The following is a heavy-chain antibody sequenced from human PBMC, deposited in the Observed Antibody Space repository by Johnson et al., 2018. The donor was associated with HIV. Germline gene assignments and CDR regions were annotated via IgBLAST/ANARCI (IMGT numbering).Heavy chain of an antibody. V-gene: IGHV3-11*04. J-gene: IGHJ3*02. CDR3: ARGGSSTSLDALEI. CDR2: ISNADSTI. Sequence: QVQLVESGGGLVKPGGSLRLYCAASGFTFSAYYMSWIRQAPGKGLDWVSYISNADSTIYYADSVKGRFTISRDNAKNSLYLQMHSLRAEDTAVYYCARGGSSTSLDALEIWGQGTMVTVSS. CDR1: GFTFSAYY. D-gene: IGHD2-2*01.